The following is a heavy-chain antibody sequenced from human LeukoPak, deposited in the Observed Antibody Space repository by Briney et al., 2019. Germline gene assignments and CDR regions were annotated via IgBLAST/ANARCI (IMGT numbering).Heavy chain of an antibody. J-gene: IGHJ4*02. D-gene: IGHD3-10*01. V-gene: IGHV5-51*01. CDR1: GSTFAHYW. CDR2: IYPGDSDT. CDR3: ARQVVRGVTPDY. Sequence: GASLQISCKGSGSTFAHYWIGWVRQLPGKGLEWMGIIYPGDSDTRYSPSFQGQVTISADKSISTAYLQWSSLKASDTAMYYCARQVVRGVTPDYWGQGTLVTVSS.